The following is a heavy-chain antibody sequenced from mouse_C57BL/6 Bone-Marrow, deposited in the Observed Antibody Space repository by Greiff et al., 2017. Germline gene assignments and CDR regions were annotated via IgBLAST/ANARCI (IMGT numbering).Heavy chain of an antibody. J-gene: IGHJ4*01. D-gene: IGHD1-1*01. CDR3: ARWAVVVPYAMDY. Sequence: VQLQQPGPELVKPGASVKLSCKASGYTFTSYDINWVKQRPGQGLEWIGWIYPRDGSTKYNEKFKGKATLTVDTSSSTAYMELHSLTSEDSAVYFCARWAVVVPYAMDYWGQGTSVTVSS. V-gene: IGHV1-85*01. CDR1: GYTFTSYD. CDR2: IYPRDGST.